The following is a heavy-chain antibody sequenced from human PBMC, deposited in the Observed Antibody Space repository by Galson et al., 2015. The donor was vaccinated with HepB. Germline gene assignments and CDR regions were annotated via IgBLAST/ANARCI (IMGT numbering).Heavy chain of an antibody. CDR2: IYYSGST. V-gene: IGHV4-59*01. CDR1: GGSISSYY. CDR3: ARDQDSGSYPDAFDI. J-gene: IGHJ3*02. Sequence: SETLSLTCTVSGGSISSYYWSWIRQPPGKGLEWIGYIYYSGSTNYNPSLKSRVTISVDTSKNQFSLKLSSVTAADTAVYYCARDQDSGSYPDAFDIWGQGTMVTVSS. D-gene: IGHD1-26*01.